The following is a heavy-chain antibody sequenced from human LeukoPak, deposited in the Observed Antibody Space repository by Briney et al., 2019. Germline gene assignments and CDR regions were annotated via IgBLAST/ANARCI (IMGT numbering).Heavy chain of an antibody. CDR3: ARGRVSSSTWYSTYYYYSYMDV. D-gene: IGHD1-1*01. V-gene: IGHV4-39*07. CDR2: IYYSGST. Sequence: SETLSLTCTVSGGSISSSSYYWGWIRQPPGKGLEWIGSIYYSGSTYYNPSLKSRVTISVDTSKNQFSLKLSSVTAADTAVYYCARGRVSSSTWYSTYYYYSYMDVWGKGTTVTVSS. J-gene: IGHJ6*03. CDR1: GGSISSSSYY.